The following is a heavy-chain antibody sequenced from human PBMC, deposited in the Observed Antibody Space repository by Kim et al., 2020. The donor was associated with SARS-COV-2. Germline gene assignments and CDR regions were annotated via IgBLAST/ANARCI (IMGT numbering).Heavy chain of an antibody. V-gene: IGHV3-30*04. CDR2: ISYDGSNK. Sequence: GGSLRLSCAASGFTFSSYAMHWVRQAPGKGLEWVAVISYDGSNKYYADSVKGRFTISRDNSKNTLYLQMNSLRAEDTAVYYCAREVNLKLGGMDVWGQGT. D-gene: IGHD3-16*01. CDR1: GFTFSSYA. CDR3: AREVNLKLGGMDV. J-gene: IGHJ6*02.